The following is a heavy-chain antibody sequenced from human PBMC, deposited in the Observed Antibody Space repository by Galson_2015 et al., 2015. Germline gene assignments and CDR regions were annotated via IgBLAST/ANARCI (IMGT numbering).Heavy chain of an antibody. CDR3: ARHGGSGWSFYYYGMD. J-gene: IGHJ6*01. V-gene: IGHV5-51*01. Sequence: QSGAEVKKAGESLEISCKTSGYRFSNYWIAWVRQMPGKGLEWMGIINPGDSDTRYSPSLQGQVTISVDKSMNTAYLQWSSLKASDTAMYYCARHGGSGWSFYYYGMD. D-gene: IGHD6-19*01. CDR2: INPGDSDT. CDR1: GYRFSNYW.